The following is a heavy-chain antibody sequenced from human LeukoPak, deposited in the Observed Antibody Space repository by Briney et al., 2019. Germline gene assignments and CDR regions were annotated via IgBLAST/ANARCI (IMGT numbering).Heavy chain of an antibody. CDR2: IYHSGST. CDR1: GYSISSGYY. Sequence: PSETLSLTCTVSGYSISSGYYWGWIRQPPGEGLGWIGMIYHSGSTYYNPSLKTRVTISVDTSKNQFSLKLSSVTAADTAVYYCADVRGVIILTWGQGTLVTVSS. V-gene: IGHV4-38-2*02. D-gene: IGHD3-10*01. CDR3: ADVRGVIILT. J-gene: IGHJ4*02.